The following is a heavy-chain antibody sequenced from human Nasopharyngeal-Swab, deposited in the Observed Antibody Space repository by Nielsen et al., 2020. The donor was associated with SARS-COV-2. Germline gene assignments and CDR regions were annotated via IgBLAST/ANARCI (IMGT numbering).Heavy chain of an antibody. Sequence: GESLKISCAASGFTFDDYAMHWVRQAPGKGLEWVSGINSDGSSTSYADSVKGRFTISRDNAKNTLYLQMNSLRAEDTAVYYCARVGYSSSPGGWFDPWGQGTLVTVSS. V-gene: IGHV3-74*01. CDR2: INSDGSST. J-gene: IGHJ5*02. CDR1: GFTFDDYA. CDR3: ARVGYSSSPGGWFDP. D-gene: IGHD6-6*01.